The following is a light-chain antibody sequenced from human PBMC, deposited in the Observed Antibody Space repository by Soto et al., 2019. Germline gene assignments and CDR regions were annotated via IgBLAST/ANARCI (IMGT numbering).Light chain of an antibody. Sequence: DIQMTQSPSTRSASVGDRVTITCRASQNISSWLAWYQQRPGKAPKVLIYKASTLESGVPSRFNGSGSGTEFALTISSLQPDDFATYYCQHYSTYSYTFGQGTKLEIK. J-gene: IGKJ2*01. V-gene: IGKV1-5*03. CDR1: QNISSW. CDR3: QHYSTYSYT. CDR2: KAS.